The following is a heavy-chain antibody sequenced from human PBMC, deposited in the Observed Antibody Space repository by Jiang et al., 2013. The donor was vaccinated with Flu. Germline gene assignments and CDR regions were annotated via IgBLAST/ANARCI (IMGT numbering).Heavy chain of an antibody. J-gene: IGHJ4*01. CDR1: GFSLSGGGVG. Sequence: KPTQTLTLTCTFSGFSLSGGGVGVAWIRQPPGKALEWLALIYGDNTKYFRPSLRPRLSISKGTSSNQVVLTMSEVATVDTATYFCAHHDGGAAVGDFWGQGTLVTVSS. V-gene: IGHV2-5*02. D-gene: IGHD6-13*01. CDR3: AHHDGGAAVGDF. CDR2: IYGDNTK.